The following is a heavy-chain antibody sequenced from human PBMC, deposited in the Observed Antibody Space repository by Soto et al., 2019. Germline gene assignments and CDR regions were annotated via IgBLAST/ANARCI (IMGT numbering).Heavy chain of an antibody. CDR1: GYPVTAYY. CDR2: INPATGAA. D-gene: IGHD3-3*01. J-gene: IGHJ3*02. Sequence: QLHLVQSGAVVKKPGASVTVSCSASGYPVTAYYMHWVRQAPGRGLGWMGGINPATGAAKYTQTFQGRVTMTRDTSTGTVFMELSGLTSGDTAVFYCARGGGVGVAGSAAFDMWGQGTLVTVSS. V-gene: IGHV1-2*02. CDR3: ARGGGVGVAGSAAFDM.